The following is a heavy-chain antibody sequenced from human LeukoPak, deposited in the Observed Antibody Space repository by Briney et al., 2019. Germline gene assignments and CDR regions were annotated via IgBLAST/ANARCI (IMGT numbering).Heavy chain of an antibody. CDR3: ARPPCLYYYDSSGYYYDY. CDR1: GFTFSSYS. Sequence: PGGSLRLSCAASGFTFSSYSMNWVRQAPGKGLEWVSYISSSSSTIYYADSVKGRFTISRDNAKNSLYLQMNSLRAEDTAVYYCARPPCLYYYDSSGYYYDYWGQGTLVTVSS. D-gene: IGHD3-22*01. J-gene: IGHJ4*02. CDR2: ISSSSSTI. V-gene: IGHV3-48*01.